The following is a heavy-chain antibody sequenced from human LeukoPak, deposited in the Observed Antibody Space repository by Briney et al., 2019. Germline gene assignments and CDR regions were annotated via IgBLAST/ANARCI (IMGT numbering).Heavy chain of an antibody. V-gene: IGHV3-21*01. CDR3: TRDLLVGATPGDY. D-gene: IGHD1-26*01. J-gene: IGHJ4*02. CDR2: ISSSSSYI. CDR1: GFTFSSYS. Sequence: GGSLRLSCAASGFTFSSYSMNWVRQAPGKGLEWVSSISSSSSYIYYADSVKGRFTISRDNAKNTVYLQLNSLRVDDTAIYYCTRDLLVGATPGDYWGQGTLVTVSS.